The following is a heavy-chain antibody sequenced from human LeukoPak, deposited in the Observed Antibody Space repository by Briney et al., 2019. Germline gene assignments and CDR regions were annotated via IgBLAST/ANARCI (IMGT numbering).Heavy chain of an antibody. D-gene: IGHD7-27*01. J-gene: IGHJ4*02. CDR1: GFTFSNYA. CDR2: TTDSGGGT. V-gene: IGHV3-23*01. Sequence: PGGSLRLSCAASGFTFSNYAMSWVRQAPGKGLEWVSGTTDSGGGTFYADSVKGRFTISRDNFNNMLYLQMNSLRAEDTALYYCTKKGQTGDLDYWGQGTLVTVSS. CDR3: TKKGQTGDLDY.